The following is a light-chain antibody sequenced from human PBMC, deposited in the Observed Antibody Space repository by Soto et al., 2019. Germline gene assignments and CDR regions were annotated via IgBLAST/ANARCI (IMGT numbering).Light chain of an antibody. J-gene: IGKJ1*01. CDR3: QQYASSVT. CDR2: GAS. V-gene: IGKV3-20*01. Sequence: EIVLTQSPGSLSLSPGEGATLFCRASQSVSSNFFAWYQQKPGQAPRLLINGASTRATGIPDRFSGSWFGTDFPLTLSRLEPEYFAVYYCQQYASSVTFGQGTKVEIK. CDR1: QSVSSNF.